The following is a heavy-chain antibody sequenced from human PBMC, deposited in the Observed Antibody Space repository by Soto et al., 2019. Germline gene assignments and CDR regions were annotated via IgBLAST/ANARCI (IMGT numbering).Heavy chain of an antibody. CDR1: GFTISSHW. CDR2: INSDGSST. D-gene: IGHD6-19*01. CDR3: ASRSSGWYFDY. J-gene: IGHJ4*02. V-gene: IGHV3-74*01. Sequence: GGSLRLSCAASGFTISSHWMHWVRQAPGKGLVWVSRINSDGSSTSFADSVKGRFTISRDNAKNTLYLQMNSLRAEDTAVYYYASRSSGWYFDYWGQGTLVTVSS.